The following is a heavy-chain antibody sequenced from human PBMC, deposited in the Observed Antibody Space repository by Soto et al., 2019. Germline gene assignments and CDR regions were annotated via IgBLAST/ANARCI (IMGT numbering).Heavy chain of an antibody. D-gene: IGHD6-19*01. CDR3: ARGMGVAVAGPYFDY. CDR1: GGSFSGYY. J-gene: IGHJ4*02. CDR2: INHSGST. V-gene: IGHV4-34*01. Sequence: SETLSLTCAVYGGSFSGYYWSWIRQSPGKGLEWIGGINHSGSTNYNPSLKSRVTISIDTSKNQFSLKLSSVTAADTALYYCARGMGVAVAGPYFDYWGQGTLVTVSS.